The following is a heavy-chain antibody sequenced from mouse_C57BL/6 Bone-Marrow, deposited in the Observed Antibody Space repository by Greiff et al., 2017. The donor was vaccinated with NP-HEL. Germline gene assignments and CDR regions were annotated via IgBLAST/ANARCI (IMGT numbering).Heavy chain of an antibody. CDR3: ARSGWFAY. Sequence: QVQLQQPGAELVKPGASVKLSCKASGYTFTSYWMHWVKQRPGQGLEWIGMIHPSNGCTNYNQKFKCKATLTVDKSSSTAYMQLSSLTSEDSAVYYCARSGWFAYGGQGTLVAVSA. J-gene: IGHJ3*01. D-gene: IGHD3-2*02. CDR1: GYTFTSYW. V-gene: IGHV1-64*01. CDR2: IHPSNGCT.